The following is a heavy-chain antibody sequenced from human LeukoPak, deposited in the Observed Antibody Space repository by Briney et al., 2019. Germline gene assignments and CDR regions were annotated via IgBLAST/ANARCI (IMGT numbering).Heavy chain of an antibody. CDR3: ARGGNYYDSSGLPPNFDY. D-gene: IGHD3-22*01. CDR1: GGSISSYY. CDR2: IYTSGST. V-gene: IGHV4-4*07. J-gene: IGHJ4*02. Sequence: SETLSLTCTVSGGSISSYYWSWIRQPAGKGLEWIGRIYTSGSTNYNPSLKSRVTMSVDTSKNQFSLKLSSVTAADTAVYYCARGGNYYDSSGLPPNFDYSGQGTLVTVSS.